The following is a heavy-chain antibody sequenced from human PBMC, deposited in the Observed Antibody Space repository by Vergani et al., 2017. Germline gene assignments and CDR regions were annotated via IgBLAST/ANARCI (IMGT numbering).Heavy chain of an antibody. Sequence: EVQLVPSGAEVKKPGESLKISCQISGYSFTNYWIGWVRQMPGKGLEWMGIIHPADSDTSYSPSFQGQVTISVDKSISTAYLQRSSLRASDSAMYYCARLYGRDSSGSKYFDYWGKGALVTVSS. V-gene: IGHV5-51*01. CDR3: ARLYGRDSSGSKYFDY. CDR1: GYSFTNYW. CDR2: IHPADSDT. J-gene: IGHJ4*02. D-gene: IGHD3-22*01.